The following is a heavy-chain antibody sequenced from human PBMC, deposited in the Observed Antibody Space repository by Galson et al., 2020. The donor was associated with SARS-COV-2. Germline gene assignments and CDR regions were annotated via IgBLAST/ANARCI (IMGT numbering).Heavy chain of an antibody. D-gene: IGHD2-21*02. CDR2: ISGTTGST. V-gene: IGHV3-23*01. J-gene: IGHJ4*02. CDR3: AKDRRAFCGGDCYHFDY. CDR1: GFIFRSFV. Sequence: GGSLRLSCAASGFIFRSFVMSWVRQAPGKGLEWVSSISGTTGSTYYADSVKGRFSISSDNSQNTLYLEMNSLRADDTAVYYCAKDRRAFCGGDCYHFDYWGQGILVTVSS.